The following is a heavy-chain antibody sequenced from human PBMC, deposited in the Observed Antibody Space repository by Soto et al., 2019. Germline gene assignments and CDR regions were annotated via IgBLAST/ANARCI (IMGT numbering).Heavy chain of an antibody. CDR3: ASSYCSGGSCYLTEYFQY. J-gene: IGHJ1*01. CDR1: GFSFSYYA. V-gene: IGHV3-30*03. CDR2: IAYDSSKK. Sequence: QVQLVESGGGVVQPGRSVRLSCAASGFSFSYYAMHWVRQAPGKGLEWVAVIAYDSSKKYYADSVKGRFTISRDNSKNTLYLQMNSLRDDDTAVYYCASSYCSGGSCYLTEYFQYWGQGNLVTVSS. D-gene: IGHD2-15*01.